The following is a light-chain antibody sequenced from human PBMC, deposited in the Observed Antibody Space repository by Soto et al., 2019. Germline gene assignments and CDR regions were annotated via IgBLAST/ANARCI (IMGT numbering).Light chain of an antibody. V-gene: IGLV2-14*01. CDR2: EVS. Sequence: QSVLTQPASVSGSPGQSITISCTGTSSDVGGYNYVSWYQQHPGKAPKLMIYEVSNRPYGVSNRFSGSKSGNTASLTISGLQAEDEADYYCSSYTSSSTRVFGGGTKLTVL. CDR1: SSDVGGYNY. J-gene: IGLJ3*02. CDR3: SSYTSSSTRV.